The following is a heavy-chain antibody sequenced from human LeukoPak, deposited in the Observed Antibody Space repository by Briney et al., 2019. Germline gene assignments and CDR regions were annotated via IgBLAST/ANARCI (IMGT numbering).Heavy chain of an antibody. CDR2: IYPSGST. V-gene: IGHV4-38-2*02. CDR1: GYSIRSGYY. Sequence: SETLSLTCTVSGYSIRSGYYWGWIRQPPGKRLEWIGSIYPSGSTFYNPSLKSRVTISVDTSKNQFYLKVNSVTAADTAVYYCASPRDTAVVVAATAGYFDLWGRGTLVTVSS. CDR3: ASPRDTAVVVAATAGYFDL. J-gene: IGHJ2*01. D-gene: IGHD2-15*01.